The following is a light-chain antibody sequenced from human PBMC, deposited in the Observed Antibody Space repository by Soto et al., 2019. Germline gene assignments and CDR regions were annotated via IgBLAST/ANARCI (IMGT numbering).Light chain of an antibody. J-gene: IGKJ4*01. CDR1: QSVRSSY. Sequence: VLAQSPGSLSLSPGRRASLSCWASQSVRSSYLAWYQQKPGQAPRLLIYGASSRATGIPDRFSGSGSGTDFTLTISRLEPEDSAVYYCQQFSSYPLTFGGGTKVDIK. CDR3: QQFSSYPLT. V-gene: IGKV3-20*01. CDR2: GAS.